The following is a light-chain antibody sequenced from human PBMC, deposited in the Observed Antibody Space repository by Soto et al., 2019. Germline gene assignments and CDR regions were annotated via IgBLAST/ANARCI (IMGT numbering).Light chain of an antibody. Sequence: DIQLTQSPSFLSASVGDGVTITCRASQGITSYLAWYQQKPGKAPKLLIYAASTLQSGVPSRFSGSGSGTEFSLTISSLQPDDFATYYCQQSYSTPCFGGGTKVDIK. J-gene: IGKJ4*01. CDR3: QQSYSTPC. CDR1: QGITSY. V-gene: IGKV1-9*01. CDR2: AAS.